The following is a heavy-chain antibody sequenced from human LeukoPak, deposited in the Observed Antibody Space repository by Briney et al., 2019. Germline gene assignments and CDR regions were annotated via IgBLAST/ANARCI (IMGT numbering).Heavy chain of an antibody. D-gene: IGHD3-22*01. J-gene: IGHJ4*02. CDR2: ISGSGIRT. CDR3: AKAPTKEEEWLLLNYFDY. CDR1: GFTLSSYA. Sequence: GGSLRLSCVGSGFTLSSYAMSGVRPAPGRGREWVSAISGSGIRTYYADSVKGRFTISRDNSKNTLYLQMNSLRAEDTAVYYCAKAPTKEEEWLLLNYFDYWGQGTLVTVSS. V-gene: IGHV3-23*01.